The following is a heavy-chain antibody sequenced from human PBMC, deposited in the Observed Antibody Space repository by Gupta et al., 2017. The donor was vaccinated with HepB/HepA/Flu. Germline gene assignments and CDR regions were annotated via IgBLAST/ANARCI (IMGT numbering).Heavy chain of an antibody. CDR1: GFTFGSFA. CDR3: AKEIKAVGRPCFQT. CDR2: ISDNGGGA. J-gene: IGHJ1*01. V-gene: IGHV3-23*01. Sequence: EVQLLESGGGLVQPGGSLRLSCEDSGFTFGSFAMSWVRPVPGKGPEWVSGISDNGGGAYYADCVKGRFTISRDNSKNTLYLQMNSLRVEDTAVYYCAKEIKAVGRPCFQTCAQGTQVNVS. D-gene: IGHD6-13*01.